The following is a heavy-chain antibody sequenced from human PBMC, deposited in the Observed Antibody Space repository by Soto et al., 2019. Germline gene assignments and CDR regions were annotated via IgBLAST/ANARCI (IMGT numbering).Heavy chain of an antibody. Sequence: QVQLVQSEAEVKKPGASVKVSCKASGYTFTSYAMHWVRQAPGQRLEWMGWINAGNGNTKYSQKFQGRVTITRDTSASTAYMELSSLRSEDTAVYYCARGAPYYDFWSGYSYTNYYYGMDVWGQGTTVTVSS. CDR1: GYTFTSYA. D-gene: IGHD3-3*01. CDR2: INAGNGNT. J-gene: IGHJ6*02. V-gene: IGHV1-3*01. CDR3: ARGAPYYDFWSGYSYTNYYYGMDV.